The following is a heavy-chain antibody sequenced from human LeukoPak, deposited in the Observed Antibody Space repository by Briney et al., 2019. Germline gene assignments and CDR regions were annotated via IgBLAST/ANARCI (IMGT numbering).Heavy chain of an antibody. CDR3: SREFPFCGADCFSGVFDI. J-gene: IGHJ3*02. CDR1: GGTFSSYA. D-gene: IGHD2-21*02. Sequence: SVKVSCKASGGTFSSYAISWVRQAPGQGLEWMGGIIPIFGTANYAQKFQGRVTITADESTSTAYMELSSLRSEDTAVYYCSREFPFCGADCFSGVFDIWGQGTMVTVS. CDR2: IIPIFGTA. V-gene: IGHV1-69*13.